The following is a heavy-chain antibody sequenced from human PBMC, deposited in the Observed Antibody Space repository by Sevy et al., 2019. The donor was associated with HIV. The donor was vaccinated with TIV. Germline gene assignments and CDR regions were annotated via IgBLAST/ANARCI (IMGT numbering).Heavy chain of an antibody. J-gene: IGHJ3*02. CDR2: ISSNGGST. CDR3: ASIIVVVPAGAFDI. V-gene: IGHV3-64*01. Sequence: GSLRLSCAASGFTFSSYAMHWVRQAPGKGLEYVSAISSNGGSTYYANSVKGRFTISRDNSKNTLYLQMGSLRAEDMAVYYCASIIVVVPAGAFDIWGQGTMVTVSS. CDR1: GFTFSSYA. D-gene: IGHD2-2*01.